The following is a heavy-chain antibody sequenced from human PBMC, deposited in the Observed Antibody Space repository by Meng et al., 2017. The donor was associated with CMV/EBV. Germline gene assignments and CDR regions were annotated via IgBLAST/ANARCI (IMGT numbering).Heavy chain of an antibody. V-gene: IGHV3-21*01. D-gene: IGHD3-3*01. CDR3: ARDSAYYDFWSGNPLLDY. J-gene: IGHJ4*02. CDR2: ISSSSYI. Sequence: GGSLRLSCAASGFTFSSYSMNWVRQAPGKGLEWVSSISSSSYIYYADSVKGRFTISRDNAKNSLYLQMNSLRAEDTAVYYCARDSAYYDFWSGNPLLDYWGQGTLVTVS. CDR1: GFTFSSYS.